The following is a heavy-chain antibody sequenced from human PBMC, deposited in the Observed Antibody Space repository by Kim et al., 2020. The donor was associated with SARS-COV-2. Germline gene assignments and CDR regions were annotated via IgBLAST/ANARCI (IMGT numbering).Heavy chain of an antibody. J-gene: IGHJ4*02. CDR1: GFTFSSYG. V-gene: IGHV3-30*18. CDR2: ISYDGSNK. CDR3: AKAGMATTSFWDY. Sequence: GGSLRLSCAASGFTFSSYGMHWVRQAPGKGLEWVAVISYDGSNKYYADSVKGRFTISRDNSKNTLYLQMNSLRAEDTAVYYCAKAGMATTSFWDYWGQGTLVTVSS. D-gene: IGHD5-12*01.